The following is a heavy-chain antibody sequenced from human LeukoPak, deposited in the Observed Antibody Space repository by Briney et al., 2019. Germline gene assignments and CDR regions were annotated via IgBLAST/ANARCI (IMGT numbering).Heavy chain of an antibody. V-gene: IGHV3-30*04. J-gene: IGHJ5*02. CDR3: ARGGGGIPFDP. D-gene: IGHD3-16*01. Sequence: GGSLRLSCAASGFTFSTYAIYWVRQAPGKGLEWVAVISYDGSNKYYADSVKGRFTISRDNSKNTLYLQMNSLRTEDTAVYYCARGGGGIPFDPWGQGTLVTVSS. CDR1: GFTFSTYA. CDR2: ISYDGSNK.